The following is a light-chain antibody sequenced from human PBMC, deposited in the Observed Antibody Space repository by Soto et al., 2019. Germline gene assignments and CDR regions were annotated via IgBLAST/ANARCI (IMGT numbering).Light chain of an antibody. CDR2: GAS. J-gene: IGKJ1*01. CDR3: QHYNTWPWT. Sequence: TPSPATLSVSPGARATLSCWASQSVNSNLAWYQQKLGQAPRVLIYGASTRATGIPARFSGSGSETEFILTISSLQSEDSATYYCQHYNTWPWTFGQGTKVDI. CDR1: QSVNSN. V-gene: IGKV3-15*01.